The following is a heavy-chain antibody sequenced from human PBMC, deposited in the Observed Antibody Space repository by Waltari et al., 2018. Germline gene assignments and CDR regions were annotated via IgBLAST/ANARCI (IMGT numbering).Heavy chain of an antibody. CDR1: GGTFSSYA. Sequence: QVQLVQSGAEVKKPGSSVKVSCKASGGTFSSYAISWVRQAPGQGLEWMGGIIPIFGTANYAQKFQGRVTITADKSTSTAYMELSSLRSEDTAVYYCAGGVDWNYDDAFDIWGQGTMVTVSS. V-gene: IGHV1-69*14. CDR3: AGGVDWNYDDAFDI. J-gene: IGHJ3*02. CDR2: IIPIFGTA. D-gene: IGHD1-7*01.